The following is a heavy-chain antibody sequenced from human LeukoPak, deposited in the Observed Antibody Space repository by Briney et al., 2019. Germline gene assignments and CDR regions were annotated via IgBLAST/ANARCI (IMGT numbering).Heavy chain of an antibody. V-gene: IGHV1-18*01. CDR2: ISTYNGNT. J-gene: IGHJ3*02. CDR3: ARDATSLNYYGSGSYHAGSDFDI. Sequence: ASVKVSCKASVYTFTSNGINWVRQAPGQGLEWMGWISTYNGNTNYAQRFQGRVTITTDTSTMTAYMELRSLRSDDTAVYYCARDATSLNYYGSGSYHAGSDFDIWGPGTMVIVSS. D-gene: IGHD3-10*01. CDR1: VYTFTSNG.